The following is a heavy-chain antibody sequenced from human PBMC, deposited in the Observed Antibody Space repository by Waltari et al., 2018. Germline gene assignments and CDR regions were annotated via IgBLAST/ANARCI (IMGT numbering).Heavy chain of an antibody. Sequence: QVQLVQSGAEVKKPGASVKVSCKASGYTFTSYAMHWVRQAPGQRLEWMGWINAGNGNTKYSQKFQGRVTITRDTSASTAYMELSSLRSEDTAVYYCARDPRYYGSGSYYHDYWGQGTLVTVSS. CDR2: INAGNGNT. D-gene: IGHD3-10*01. V-gene: IGHV1-3*01. CDR1: GYTFTSYA. J-gene: IGHJ4*02. CDR3: ARDPRYYGSGSYYHDY.